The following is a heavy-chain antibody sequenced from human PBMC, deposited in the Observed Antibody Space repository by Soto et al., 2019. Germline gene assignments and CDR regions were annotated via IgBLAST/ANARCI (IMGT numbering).Heavy chain of an antibody. CDR1: GFSFTNAW. D-gene: IGHD2-2*01. Sequence: EVQLVESGGGLVKPGGSLRLSCAASGFSFTNAWMSWVRQAPGKGLEWVGLIKSKPDGGTTDYAAPVNARFTISRDDSINTVYLQMNSLKTEDTAVYYCSTGAITMPHWGQGTLVTVSS. CDR2: IKSKPDGGTT. V-gene: IGHV3-15*01. CDR3: STGAITMPH. J-gene: IGHJ4*02.